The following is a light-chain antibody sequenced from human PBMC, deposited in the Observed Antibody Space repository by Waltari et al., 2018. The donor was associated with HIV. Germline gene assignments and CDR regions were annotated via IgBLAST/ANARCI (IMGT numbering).Light chain of an antibody. CDR2: EVS. CDR3: CSHAGSSTFVV. V-gene: IGLV2-23*02. J-gene: IGLJ2*01. CDR1: SSYVVVYNL. Sequence: QSALTQPAPVSGSPGQSITLSCTGTSSYVVVYNLVSWYQQHPGKAPKLMIYEVSKRPSGVSNRFSGSKSGNTASLTISGLQAEDEADYYCCSHAGSSTFVVFGGGTKLTVL.